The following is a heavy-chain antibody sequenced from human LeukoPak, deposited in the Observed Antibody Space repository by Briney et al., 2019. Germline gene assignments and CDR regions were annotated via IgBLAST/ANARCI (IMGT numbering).Heavy chain of an antibody. Sequence: GGSLRLSCAASGFTFDDYAMPWVRQAPGKGLEWVSGISWNSGSIGYADSVKGRFTISRDNAKNSLYLQMNSLRAEDTALYYCAKDLTTVTTDAFDIWGQGTMVTVPS. D-gene: IGHD4-17*01. CDR1: GFTFDDYA. CDR3: AKDLTTVTTDAFDI. J-gene: IGHJ3*02. CDR2: ISWNSGSI. V-gene: IGHV3-9*01.